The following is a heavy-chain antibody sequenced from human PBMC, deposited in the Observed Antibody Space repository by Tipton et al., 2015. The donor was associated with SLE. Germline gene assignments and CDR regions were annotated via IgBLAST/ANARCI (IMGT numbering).Heavy chain of an antibody. V-gene: IGHV4-39*07. J-gene: IGHJ3*01. CDR2: INYSGTT. Sequence: TLSLTCTVSGDSISNNNYYWGWIRQPPGKGLEWIGNINYSGTTYFNPSLKTRVTISVDTSKIQFSLRLTSVTAADTAVYYCARGDHFGSGGALDVWGQGTMVSVSS. CDR3: ARGDHFGSGGALDV. CDR1: GDSISNNNYY. D-gene: IGHD3-10*01.